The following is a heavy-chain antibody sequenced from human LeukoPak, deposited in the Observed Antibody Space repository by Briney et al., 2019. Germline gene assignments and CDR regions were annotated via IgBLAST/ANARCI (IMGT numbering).Heavy chain of an antibody. V-gene: IGHV4-34*01. CDR3: ARDYYYDSSGYSGFDY. J-gene: IGHJ4*02. D-gene: IGHD3-22*01. CDR2: INHSGST. CDR1: GGSFGGYY. Sequence: PSETLSLTCAVYGGSFGGYYWSWIRQPPGRGLEWIGEINHSGSTNHNPSLKSRVTISVDTSKNQFSLKLSSVTAADTAVYYCARDYYYDSSGYSGFDYWGQGTLVTVSS.